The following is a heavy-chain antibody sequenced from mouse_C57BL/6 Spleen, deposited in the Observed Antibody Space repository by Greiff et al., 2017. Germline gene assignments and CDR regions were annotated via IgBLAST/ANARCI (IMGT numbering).Heavy chain of an antibody. Sequence: EVMLVESGGGLVKPGGSLKLSCAASGFTFSSYAMSWVRQTPEKRLEWVATISDGGSYTYYPDNVKGRFTISRDNAKNNLYLQMSHLKSEDTAMYYCARDRYYGSSLYYYAMDYWGQGTSVTVSS. CDR1: GFTFSSYA. D-gene: IGHD1-1*01. J-gene: IGHJ4*01. V-gene: IGHV5-4*01. CDR3: ARDRYYGSSLYYYAMDY. CDR2: ISDGGSYT.